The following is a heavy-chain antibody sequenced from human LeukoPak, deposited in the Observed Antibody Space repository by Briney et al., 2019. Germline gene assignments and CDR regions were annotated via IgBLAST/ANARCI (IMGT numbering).Heavy chain of an antibody. V-gene: IGHV1-2*02. D-gene: IGHD1-14*01. CDR2: INPDSGGS. Sequence: ASVKVSCKASGYTFTSYYMHWVRQAPGQGPEWMGWINPDSGGSEYGQKFQGRVTFTSDTSSTTIYMEVRSLKSDDTAVYYCARDMTGGIWARATSFDHWGQGTLVTVSS. J-gene: IGHJ4*02. CDR3: ARDMTGGIWARATSFDH. CDR1: GYTFTSYY.